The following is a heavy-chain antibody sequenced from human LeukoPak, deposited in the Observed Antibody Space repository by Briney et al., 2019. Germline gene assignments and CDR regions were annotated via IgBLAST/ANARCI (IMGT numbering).Heavy chain of an antibody. CDR3: ARDHNSENWGALGG. CDR1: GYTFTAYY. Sequence: ASVKVSCKASGYTFTAYYIHWVRQAPGQGLEWMGWINPNTGRTNYAQKFQGRVTITRDTSINTAYMDLSRLTTDDTALYYCARDHNSENWGALGGWGQGTLVTVSS. CDR2: INPNTGRT. V-gene: IGHV1-2*02. J-gene: IGHJ4*02. D-gene: IGHD7-27*01.